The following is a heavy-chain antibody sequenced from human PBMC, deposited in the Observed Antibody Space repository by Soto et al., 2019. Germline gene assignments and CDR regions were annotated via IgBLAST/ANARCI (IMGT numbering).Heavy chain of an antibody. J-gene: IGHJ5*02. CDR3: TRDFPVLIAVPGFDP. Sequence: GGSLRLSCTASGFTFGDYAMSWFRQAPGKGLEWVGFIRSKAYGGTTEYAASVKGRFTISRDDSKSIAYLQMNSLKTEDTAVYYCTRDFPVLIAVPGFDPWGQGTLVTVSS. CDR2: IRSKAYGGTT. CDR1: GFTFGDYA. V-gene: IGHV3-49*03. D-gene: IGHD3-10*01.